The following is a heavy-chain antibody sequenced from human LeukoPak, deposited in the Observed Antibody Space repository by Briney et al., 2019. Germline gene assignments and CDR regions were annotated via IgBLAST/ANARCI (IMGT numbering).Heavy chain of an antibody. CDR3: ARHRRDGYNFEAFDI. D-gene: IGHD5-24*01. V-gene: IGHV5-51*01. J-gene: IGHJ3*02. CDR1: GYSFTSYW. CDR2: IYPGDSDT. Sequence: PGESLKISCKGSGYSFTSYWIGWVRQMPGKGLEWMGIIYPGDSDTRYSPSFQGQVTISADKSISTAYLQWSSLKASDTAMYYCARHRRDGYNFEAFDIWGQGAMVTVSS.